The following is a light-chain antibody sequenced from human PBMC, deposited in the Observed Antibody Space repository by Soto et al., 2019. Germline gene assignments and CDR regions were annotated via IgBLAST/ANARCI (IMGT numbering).Light chain of an antibody. J-gene: IGKJ1*01. Sequence: EAVMTQSPDTMSVSPASTAASSCRASQSVSGNLAWYQQKLGQAPRLLIYGASARATGISARFSGSGSGTEFTLTISSLQSEDFAIYYCQKYNNWPRTCGKGTTGAIK. V-gene: IGKV3-15*01. CDR3: QKYNNWPRT. CDR2: GAS. CDR1: QSVSGN.